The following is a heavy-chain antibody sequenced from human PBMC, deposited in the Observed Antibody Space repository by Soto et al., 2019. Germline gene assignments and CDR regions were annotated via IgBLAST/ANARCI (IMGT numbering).Heavy chain of an antibody. V-gene: IGHV4-30-2*01. D-gene: IGHD2-15*01. CDR3: AIGQVVAAQH. CDR2: IYHSGST. CDR1: GCSISSGGYS. J-gene: IGHJ4*02. Sequence: QLQLQESGSGLVKPSQTLSLTCAVSGCSISSGGYSWSWIRQPPGKGLEWIGYIYHSGSTYYTPSLKSRVTISVDKAKNQFSLKLSSVTAADTAVYYCAIGQVVAAQHWGQVTLVTVST.